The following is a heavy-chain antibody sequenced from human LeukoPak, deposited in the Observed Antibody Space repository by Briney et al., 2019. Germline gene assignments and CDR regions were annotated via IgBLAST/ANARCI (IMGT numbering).Heavy chain of an antibody. J-gene: IGHJ4*02. V-gene: IGHV3-30-3*01. CDR1: GFTFSSYA. Sequence: GGSLRLSCAASGFTFSSYAMHWVRQAPGKGLGWVAVISYDGSNKYYADSVKGRFTISRDNSKNTLYLQMNSLRAEDTAVYYCARSYYYDRKSGYFDYWGQGTLVTVSS. D-gene: IGHD3-22*01. CDR2: ISYDGSNK. CDR3: ARSYYYDRKSGYFDY.